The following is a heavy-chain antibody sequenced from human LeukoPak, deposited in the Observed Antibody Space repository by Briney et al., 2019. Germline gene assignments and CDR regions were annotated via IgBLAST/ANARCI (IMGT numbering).Heavy chain of an antibody. CDR1: GYTFGDYG. CDR2: ISALNGNT. J-gene: IGHJ4*02. CDR3: ARDFALLWLGDKPFDY. Sequence: ASVKVSCKASGYTFGDYGFSWVRQAPGQGLEWMGWISALNGNTYYVQKFKGRVTMTTDSSTYTAYMELRSLSSDDTAVYFCARDFALLWLGDKPFDYWGQGTLVTVSS. V-gene: IGHV1-18*01. D-gene: IGHD3-10*01.